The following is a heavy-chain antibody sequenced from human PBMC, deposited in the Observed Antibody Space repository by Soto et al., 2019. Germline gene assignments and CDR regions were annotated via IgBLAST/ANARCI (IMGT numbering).Heavy chain of an antibody. CDR3: ARDTTTMNWLHX. CDR2: INVFNGNT. V-gene: IGHV1-3*01. CDR1: GYTFTSYT. D-gene: IGHD1-1*01. J-gene: IGHJ5*02. Sequence: GASLKVSCNASGYTFTSYTMHWVRQAPGQRLEWMGWINVFNGNTKYSKKLQGRVTITRDISASTANMELSSLKSEDTAVYYCARDTTTMNWLHXWGQVTLVTVSX.